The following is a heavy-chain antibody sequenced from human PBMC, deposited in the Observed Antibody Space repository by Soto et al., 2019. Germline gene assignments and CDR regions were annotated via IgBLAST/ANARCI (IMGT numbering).Heavy chain of an antibody. D-gene: IGHD3-10*01. Sequence: QVQLVESGGGVVQPGRSLRLSCAASGFTFSSYGMHWVRQAPGKGLEWVAVISYDGSNKYYADSVKGRFTISRDNSKITLYLQMNSLRAEDTAVYYCAKDGQPITMVRGVSSWFDPWGQGTLVTVSS. CDR2: ISYDGSNK. J-gene: IGHJ5*02. CDR3: AKDGQPITMVRGVSSWFDP. V-gene: IGHV3-30*18. CDR1: GFTFSSYG.